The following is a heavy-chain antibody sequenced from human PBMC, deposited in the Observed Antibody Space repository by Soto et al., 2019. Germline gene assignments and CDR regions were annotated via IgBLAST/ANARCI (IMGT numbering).Heavy chain of an antibody. D-gene: IGHD2-2*01. CDR3: ARARQYCSSTSCYLDP. CDR2: IHHSGST. CDR1: GDSISSSNW. Sequence: SETLSLSCGVSGDSISSSNWWNWVRQPPGKGLEWIGEIHHSGSTSYNPSLKSRVTISVDKSKNQFSLKLNSVIAADTAVYYCARARQYCSSTSCYLDPWGQGTLVTVSS. V-gene: IGHV4-4*02. J-gene: IGHJ5*02.